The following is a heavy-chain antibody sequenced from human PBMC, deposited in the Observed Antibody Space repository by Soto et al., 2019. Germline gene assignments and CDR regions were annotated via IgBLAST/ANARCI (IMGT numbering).Heavy chain of an antibody. CDR1: GGSIITITDY. D-gene: IGHD3-10*01. CDR2: IYYSGST. J-gene: IGHJ4*02. V-gene: IGHV4-39*01. Sequence: SEAQCHTCTVSGGSIITITDYWGWIRQPPGKGLEWIGTIYYSGSTYYTPSLKSRVTISVDTSTNQFSLKLNDVTAADTAVYYCARHLYNYGSGSYFDYWGQGTLVTVFS. CDR3: ARHLYNYGSGSYFDY.